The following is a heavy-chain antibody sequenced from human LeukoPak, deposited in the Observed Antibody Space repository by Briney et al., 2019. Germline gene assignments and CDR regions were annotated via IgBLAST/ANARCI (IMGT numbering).Heavy chain of an antibody. V-gene: IGHV3-21*01. D-gene: IGHD5-12*01. CDR2: ISSSSSYI. Sequence: GGSLRLSCAASGFTFSSYSMNWVRQAPGKGLEWVSSISSSSSYIYYADSVKGRFTISRDNAKNSLYLQMNSLRAEDTAVYYCARDLGGPVATLCYFDYWGQGTLVTVSS. CDR3: ARDLGGPVATLCYFDY. J-gene: IGHJ4*02. CDR1: GFTFSSYS.